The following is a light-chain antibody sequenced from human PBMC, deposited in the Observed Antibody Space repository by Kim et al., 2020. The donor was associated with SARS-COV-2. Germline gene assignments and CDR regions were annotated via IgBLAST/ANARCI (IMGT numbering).Light chain of an antibody. CDR3: CSYAGSSTTV. J-gene: IGLJ2*01. Sequence: GPSPTLSCTGTSSGVGSYNLVSWYQQYPGKAPKFLIYDVTKRPSGVSNRFSGSKSGNTASLTISGLQAEDEADYYCCSYAGSSTTVFGGGTKVTVL. CDR1: SSGVGSYNL. CDR2: DVT. V-gene: IGLV2-23*02.